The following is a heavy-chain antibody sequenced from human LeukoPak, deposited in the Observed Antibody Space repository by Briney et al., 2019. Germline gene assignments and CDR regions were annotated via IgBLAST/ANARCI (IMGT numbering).Heavy chain of an antibody. J-gene: IGHJ4*02. D-gene: IGHD3-10*01. Sequence: PSETLPLTCTVSGYSFSRGYYWAWIRQTPGKGLEWIGSFFHTGISHYNPSLRSRVTMSVGASKNQFSLRLSSVTAADTAVYYCARVNGYDSGSYSFDYWGQGTLVTVSS. CDR2: FFHTGIS. CDR1: GYSFSRGYY. CDR3: ARVNGYDSGSYSFDY. V-gene: IGHV4-38-2*02.